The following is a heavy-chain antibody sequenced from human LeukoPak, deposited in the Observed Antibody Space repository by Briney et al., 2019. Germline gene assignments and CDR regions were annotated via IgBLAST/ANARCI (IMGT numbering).Heavy chain of an antibody. CDR2: ISWNSGSI. V-gene: IGHV3-9*01. D-gene: IGHD6-19*01. J-gene: IGHJ4*02. Sequence: PGRSLRLSCAASGFTLDDYAMHWVRQGPGKGLEWVSGISWNSGSIGYADSVKGRFTISRDNSKNTLYLQMNSLRAEDTAVYYCARVFSGWPRYWGQGTLVTVSS. CDR1: GFTLDDYA. CDR3: ARVFSGWPRY.